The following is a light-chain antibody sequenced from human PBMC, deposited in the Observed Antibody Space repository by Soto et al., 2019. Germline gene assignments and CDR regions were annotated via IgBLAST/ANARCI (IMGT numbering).Light chain of an antibody. Sequence: DIQMTQSPSSLSASVGDRVTMTSRASQGISNYLAWYQQKPGKVPELRIYAASTLQSGVPSRFSGSGSGTDFTLTISSLQPEDVATYYCQKYNHAPTFGGGTKVEIK. J-gene: IGKJ4*01. CDR1: QGISNY. CDR2: AAS. V-gene: IGKV1-27*01. CDR3: QKYNHAPT.